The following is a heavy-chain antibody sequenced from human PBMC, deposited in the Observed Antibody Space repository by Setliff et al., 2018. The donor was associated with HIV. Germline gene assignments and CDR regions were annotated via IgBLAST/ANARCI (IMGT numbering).Heavy chain of an antibody. CDR1: GVSLSAIGMR. V-gene: IGHV2-70*04. CDR3: ARSYGSNYYFYMDV. CDR2: IDWDDDK. D-gene: IGHD3-10*01. Sequence: SGPTLVNPTQTLTLTCTFSGVSLSAIGMRVSWLRQPPGEALEWLARIDWDDDKVYSTSLKTRLSISKDTSKNQVVLTMTSVDPVDTATYYCARSYGSNYYFYMDVWGKGTAVTVSS. J-gene: IGHJ6*03.